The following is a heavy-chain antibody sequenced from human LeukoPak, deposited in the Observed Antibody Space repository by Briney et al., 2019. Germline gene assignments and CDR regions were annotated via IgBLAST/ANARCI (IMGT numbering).Heavy chain of an antibody. V-gene: IGHV4-4*07. CDR2: FYTSGST. Sequence: SETLSLTCTVSGGSISSYYWSWIRQPAGKGLEWIGRFYTSGSTNYNPSLKSRVTISVDTSKNQFSLKMRSVTAADTAVYYCARDRRDTSMVWDYWGQGTLVTVSS. CDR3: ARDRRDTSMVWDY. CDR1: GGSISSYY. J-gene: IGHJ4*02. D-gene: IGHD5-18*01.